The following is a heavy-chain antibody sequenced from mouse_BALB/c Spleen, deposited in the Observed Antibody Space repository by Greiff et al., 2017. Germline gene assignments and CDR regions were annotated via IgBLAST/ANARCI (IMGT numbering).Heavy chain of an antibody. CDR3: ARLAITTGAMDY. CDR2: ISNGGGST. Sequence: EVQLQESGGGLVQPGGSLKLSCAASGFTFSSYTMSWVRQTPEKRLEWVAYISNGGGSTYYPDTVKGRFTISRDNAKNTLYLQMSSLKSEDTAMYYCARLAITTGAMDYWGQGTSVTVSS. V-gene: IGHV5-12-2*01. J-gene: IGHJ4*01. D-gene: IGHD2-4*01. CDR1: GFTFSSYT.